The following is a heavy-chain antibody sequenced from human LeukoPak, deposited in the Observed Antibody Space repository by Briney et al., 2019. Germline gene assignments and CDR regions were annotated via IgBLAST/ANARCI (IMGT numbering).Heavy chain of an antibody. J-gene: IGHJ4*02. CDR1: GGSFSGYY. CDR3: ARELAGYSSGRYFDY. Sequence: SETLSLTCAVYGGSFSGYYWSWIRQPPGKGLEWIGEINHSGSTNYNPSLKSRVTISVDTSKNQFSLKLSSVTAADTAVYYCARELAGYSSGRYFDYWGQGTLVTVSS. V-gene: IGHV4-34*01. CDR2: INHSGST. D-gene: IGHD6-19*01.